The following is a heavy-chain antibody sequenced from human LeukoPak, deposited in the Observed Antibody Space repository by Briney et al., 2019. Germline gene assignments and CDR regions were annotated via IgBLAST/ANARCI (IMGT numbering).Heavy chain of an antibody. CDR1: GGSISSYY. D-gene: IGHD6-13*01. J-gene: IGHJ5*02. Sequence: SETLSLTCTVSGGSISSYYWSWIRQPPGKGLEWIGYIYYSGSTNYNPSLKSRVTISVDTSKNQFSLKLSSVTAADTAVYYCARVHSSSWYGNWFDPWGQGTLVTVSS. CDR2: IYYSGST. CDR3: ARVHSSSWYGNWFDP. V-gene: IGHV4-59*01.